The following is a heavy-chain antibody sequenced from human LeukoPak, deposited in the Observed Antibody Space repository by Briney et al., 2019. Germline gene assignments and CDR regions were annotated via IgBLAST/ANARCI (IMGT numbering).Heavy chain of an antibody. CDR3: ARAREWELLEN. D-gene: IGHD1-26*01. J-gene: IGHJ4*02. V-gene: IGHV4-59*11. CDR1: GGSISSHY. Sequence: SETQSLTCTVSGGSISSHYWSWSRQPPGKGLEWIGYIYYSGSTNYNPSLKSRVTISVDTSKNQFSLKLSSVTAADTAVYYCARAREWELLENWGQGTLVTVSS. CDR2: IYYSGST.